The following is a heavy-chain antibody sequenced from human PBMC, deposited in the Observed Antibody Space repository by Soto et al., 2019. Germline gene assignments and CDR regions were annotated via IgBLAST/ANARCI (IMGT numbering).Heavy chain of an antibody. V-gene: IGHV4-30-2*01. CDR2: IYHSGST. Sequence: QLQLQESGSGLVKPSQTLSLTCAVSGGSISSGGYSWSWIRQPPGKGLEWIGYIYHSGSTYYNPSLKSRVTISVDRSKNQFSLKLSTVTAADTAVYYCARGYYGSGSYPAGFDYWGQGTLVTVSS. CDR3: ARGYYGSGSYPAGFDY. D-gene: IGHD3-10*01. CDR1: GGSISSGGYS. J-gene: IGHJ4*02.